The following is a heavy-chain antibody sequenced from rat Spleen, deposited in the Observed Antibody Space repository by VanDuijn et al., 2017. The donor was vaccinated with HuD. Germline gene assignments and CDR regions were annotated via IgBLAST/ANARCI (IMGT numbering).Heavy chain of an antibody. Sequence: EVQLVESGGGLVQPGRSLKLSCVASGFTFSSYWIYWIRQAPGEGLEWVSSISPDGGSTYYPDSVKGRFTISRDNAKSTLYLQMNSLRSGDTATYYCTRNWDYWGQGVMVTVSS. CDR1: GFTFSSYW. D-gene: IGHD5-1*01. CDR3: TRNWDY. J-gene: IGHJ2*01. V-gene: IGHV5-58*01. CDR2: ISPDGGST.